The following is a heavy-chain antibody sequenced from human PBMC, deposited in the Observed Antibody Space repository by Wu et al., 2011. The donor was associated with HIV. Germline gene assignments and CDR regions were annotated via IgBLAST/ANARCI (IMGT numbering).Heavy chain of an antibody. CDR1: GYTFTSYY. Sequence: QVQLVQSGAEVKKPGASVKVSCKASGYTFTSYYMHWVRQAPGQGLEWMGIINPSGGSTSYAQKFQGRVTMTRDTSTSTVYMELSSLRSEDTALYYCARGGSLSYYDSSGYSYYFDYWGQGTLVTVSS. D-gene: IGHD3-22*01. CDR3: ARGGSLSYYDSSGYSYYFDY. J-gene: IGHJ4*02. CDR2: INPSGGST. V-gene: IGHV1-46*01.